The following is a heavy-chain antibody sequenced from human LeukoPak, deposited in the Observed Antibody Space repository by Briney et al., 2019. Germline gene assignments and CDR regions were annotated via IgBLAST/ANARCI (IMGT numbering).Heavy chain of an antibody. D-gene: IGHD2-15*01. CDR3: AKSTGGVVAGDYFDY. J-gene: IGHJ4*02. CDR2: IAYDGSNK. Sequence: GGSLRLSCAASGFSFSVYVMHWVRQAPGAGPEWVASIAYDGSNKYHADSVKGRFTISRDNSKNTVYLQMNSLRAEDTAVYYCAKSTGGVVAGDYFDYWGQGTLVTVSS. CDR1: GFSFSVYV. V-gene: IGHV3-30*02.